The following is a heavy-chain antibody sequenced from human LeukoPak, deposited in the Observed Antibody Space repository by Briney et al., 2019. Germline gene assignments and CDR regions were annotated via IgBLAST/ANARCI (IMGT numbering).Heavy chain of an antibody. CDR3: TRSYGPTDL. CDR2: IRSKAYGGTT. D-gene: IGHD3-10*01. V-gene: IGHV3-49*04. CDR1: GFTFSSYS. J-gene: IGHJ2*01. Sequence: SGGSLRLSCAASGFTFSSYSMNWVRQAPGKGLEWVGFIRSKAYGGTTEYAASAKGRFTISRDDSKSIAYLQMNSLKTEDTAVYYCTRSYGPTDLWGRGTLVTVSS.